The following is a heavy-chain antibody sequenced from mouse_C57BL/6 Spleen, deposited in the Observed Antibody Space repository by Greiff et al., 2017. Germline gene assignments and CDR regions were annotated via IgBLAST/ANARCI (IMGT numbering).Heavy chain of an antibody. V-gene: IGHV1-64*01. CDR2: IHPNSGST. CDR1: GYTFTSYW. J-gene: IGHJ2*01. CDR3: VRTRDYDYDGYFDY. Sequence: VQLQQPGAELVKPGASVKLSCKASGYTFTSYWMHWVKQRPGQGLEWIGMIHPNSGSTNYNEKFKSKATLTVDKSSSTAYMQLSSLTSEDSAVYYCVRTRDYDYDGYFDYWGQGTTLTVSS. D-gene: IGHD2-4*01.